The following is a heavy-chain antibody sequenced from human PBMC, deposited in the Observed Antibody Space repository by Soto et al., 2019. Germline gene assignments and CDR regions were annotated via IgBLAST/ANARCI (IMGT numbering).Heavy chain of an antibody. D-gene: IGHD5-12*01. CDR2: IWYDGSNT. CDR3: GRDISMVIVAPGY. CDR1: GFTFSSYA. V-gene: IGHV3-33*01. J-gene: IGHJ4*02. Sequence: GSLRLSCAASGFTFSSYAMHWVRQAPGKGLEWVGFIWYDGSNTFYAESVKGRFTISRDNSKNTVYLQINALRAEDTAVYYCGRDISMVIVAPGYWGQGTLDTVSS.